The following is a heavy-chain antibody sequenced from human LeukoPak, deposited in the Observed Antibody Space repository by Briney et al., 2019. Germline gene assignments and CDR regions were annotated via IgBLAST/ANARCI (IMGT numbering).Heavy chain of an antibody. Sequence: PSETLSLTCAVYGPSFRGYYWTWIRQVPGKGLEWIGEINHSGSTDYNVSLKSRVTISVDTSKNQFSLKLRSVTAADTAVYYCARVRVGAMDYWGQGTLVTVSS. D-gene: IGHD1-26*01. V-gene: IGHV4-34*01. CDR1: GPSFRGYY. J-gene: IGHJ4*02. CDR3: ARVRVGAMDY. CDR2: INHSGST.